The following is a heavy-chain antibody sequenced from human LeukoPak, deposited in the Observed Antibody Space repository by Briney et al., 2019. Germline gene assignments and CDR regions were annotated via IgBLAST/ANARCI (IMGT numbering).Heavy chain of an antibody. CDR1: GFTFSSYA. CDR3: AKDIDSGPLYYYYGMDV. D-gene: IGHD5-12*01. Sequence: PGGSLRLSCAASGFTFSSYAMHWVRQAPGKGLEWVAVISYDGSNKYYADSVKGRFTISRDNSKNTLYLQMNSLRAEDTALYYCAKDIDSGPLYYYYGMDVWGQGTTVTVSS. J-gene: IGHJ6*02. CDR2: ISYDGSNK. V-gene: IGHV3-30-3*01.